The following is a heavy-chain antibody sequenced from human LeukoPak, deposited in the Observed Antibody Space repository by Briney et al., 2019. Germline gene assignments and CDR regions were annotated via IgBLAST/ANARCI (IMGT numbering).Heavy chain of an antibody. Sequence: SETLSLTCTVSGGSISSSSYYWGWIRQPPGKGPEWIGSIYYSGSTYYNPSLKSRVTISVDTSKNQFSLKLSSVTAADTAVYYCARLISVTTVPNWGQGTLVTVSS. V-gene: IGHV4-39*01. CDR2: IYYSGST. CDR1: GGSISSSSYY. CDR3: ARLISVTTVPN. J-gene: IGHJ4*02. D-gene: IGHD4-11*01.